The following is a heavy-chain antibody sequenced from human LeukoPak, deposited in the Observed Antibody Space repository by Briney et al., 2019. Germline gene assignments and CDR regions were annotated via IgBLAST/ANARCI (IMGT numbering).Heavy chain of an antibody. CDR1: GGSISSYY. Sequence: SETLSLTCTVSGGSISSYYWSWIRQPPGKGLEWIGYIYYSGSTNYNPSLKSRVTISVDTSKNQFSLKLSSVTAADTAVYYCARGHPSGYYGSDAFDIWGQGTMVTVSS. CDR3: ARGHPSGYYGSDAFDI. D-gene: IGHD3-10*01. V-gene: IGHV4-59*01. J-gene: IGHJ3*02. CDR2: IYYSGST.